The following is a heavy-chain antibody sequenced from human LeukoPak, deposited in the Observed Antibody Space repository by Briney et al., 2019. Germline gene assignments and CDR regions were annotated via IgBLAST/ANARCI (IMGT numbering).Heavy chain of an antibody. V-gene: IGHV4-59*01. CDR3: AREGPKYDYVWGSYRPPPYWYFDL. J-gene: IGHJ2*01. Sequence: SETLSLTCTVSGGSISSYYWSWIRQPPGKGLEWIGYIYYSGSTNYNPSLKSRVTISVDTSKNQFSLKLSSVTAADTAVYYCAREGPKYDYVWGSYRPPPYWYFDLWGRGTLVTVSS. CDR2: IYYSGST. CDR1: GGSISSYY. D-gene: IGHD3-16*02.